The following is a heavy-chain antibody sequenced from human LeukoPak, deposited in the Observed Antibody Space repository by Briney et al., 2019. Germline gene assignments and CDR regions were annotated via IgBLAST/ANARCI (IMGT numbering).Heavy chain of an antibody. Sequence: PGGSLRLSCAASGFTFSDYAMNWVRQAPGKGLEWVTGISGGGDSAHYGDSVKGRFTISRDNSKNTLYLQMDSLRAEDTAIYYCAKFSGSYYYYYAMDVWGQGTTVTVSS. J-gene: IGHJ6*02. D-gene: IGHD1-26*01. CDR3: AKFSGSYYYYYAMDV. V-gene: IGHV3-23*01. CDR2: ISGGGDSA. CDR1: GFTFSDYA.